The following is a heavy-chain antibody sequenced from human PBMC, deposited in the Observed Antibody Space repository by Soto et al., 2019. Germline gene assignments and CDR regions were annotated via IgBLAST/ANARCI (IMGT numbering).Heavy chain of an antibody. J-gene: IGHJ4*02. V-gene: IGHV4-34*01. Sequence: SETLSLTCAVYGGSFSGYYWSLIRQPPGKGLEWIGEINHSGSTNYNPSLKSRVTISVDTSKNQFSLKLSSVTAADTAVYYCARDVATVKLDYWGQGTLVTVSS. CDR2: INHSGST. CDR3: ARDVATVKLDY. CDR1: GGSFSGYY. D-gene: IGHD5-12*01.